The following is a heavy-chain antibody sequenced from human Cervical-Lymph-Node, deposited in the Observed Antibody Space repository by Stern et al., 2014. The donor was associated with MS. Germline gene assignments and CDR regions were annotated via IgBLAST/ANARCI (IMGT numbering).Heavy chain of an antibody. D-gene: IGHD2-15*01. J-gene: IGHJ4*02. CDR2: INAGNGNT. CDR1: GYTFTSYA. Sequence: QVQLQQSGAEVKKPGASVKVSCKASGYTFTSYAMHCVRQAPGRRLEWMGWINAGNGNTKYSQKFQGRVTITRDTSASTAYMELSSLRSEDTAVYYCASGWHVSLADYWGQGTLVTVSS. CDR3: ASGWHVSLADY. V-gene: IGHV1-3*01.